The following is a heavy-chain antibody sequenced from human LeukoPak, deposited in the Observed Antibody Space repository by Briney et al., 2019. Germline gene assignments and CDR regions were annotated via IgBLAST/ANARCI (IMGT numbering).Heavy chain of an antibody. CDR2: IYASGST. J-gene: IGHJ3*02. V-gene: IGHV4-4*07. Sequence: SETLSLTCTVSGGSISSYYWSWIRQPAGKGLEWIGRIYASGSTNYNPSLKSRVTMSVDTSKNQFSLKLSSVTAADTAVYYCARELGSSTSSGAFDIWGQGTMVTVSS. CDR3: ARELGSSTSSGAFDI. D-gene: IGHD2-2*01. CDR1: GGSISSYY.